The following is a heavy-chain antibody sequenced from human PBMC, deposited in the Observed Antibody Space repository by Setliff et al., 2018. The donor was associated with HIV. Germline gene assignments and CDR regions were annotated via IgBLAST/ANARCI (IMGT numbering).Heavy chain of an antibody. V-gene: IGHV4-4*08. J-gene: IGHJ6*02. D-gene: IGHD2-8*02. CDR2: IYTSGST. Sequence: PSETLSLTCAVYGGSFSGYYWSWIRQPPGKGLEWIGHIYTSGSTNYNPSLKSRVTISVDTSKNQFSLKLSSVTAADTAVYYCARTYWARTSYSYLYGMNVWGQGTTVTVSS. CDR3: ARTYWARTSYSYLYGMNV. CDR1: GGSFSGYY.